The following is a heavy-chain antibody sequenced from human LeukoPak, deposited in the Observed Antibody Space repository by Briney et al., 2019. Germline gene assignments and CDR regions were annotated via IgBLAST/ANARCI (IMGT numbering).Heavy chain of an antibody. Sequence: GESLKISCKGSGYSFTSYWIGWVRQMPGKGLEWMGIIYPGDSDTRYSPSFQGQVTISADKSISTAYLQWSSLKASDTAMYYCARTNYYDSSGYPDNWFDPWGQGTLVTVSS. J-gene: IGHJ5*02. V-gene: IGHV5-51*01. D-gene: IGHD3-22*01. CDR3: ARTNYYDSSGYPDNWFDP. CDR1: GYSFTSYW. CDR2: IYPGDSDT.